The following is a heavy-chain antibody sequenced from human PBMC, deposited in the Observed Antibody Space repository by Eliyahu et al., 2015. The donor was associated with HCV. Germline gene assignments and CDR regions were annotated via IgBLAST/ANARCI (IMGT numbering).Heavy chain of an antibody. D-gene: IGHD3-10*01. Sequence: QVQLQESGPGLVKPSGTLSLTCAVSGGXIXSSXXXXWVRQPPGKGLEWIGEIYHSGSTNYNPSLKSRVTISVDKSKNQFSLKLSSVTAADTAVYYCARTFGRLPYGSGSLDYFDYWGQGTLVTVSS. CDR1: GGXIXSSXX. V-gene: IGHV4-4*02. CDR2: IYHSGST. CDR3: ARTFGRLPYGSGSLDYFDY. J-gene: IGHJ4*02.